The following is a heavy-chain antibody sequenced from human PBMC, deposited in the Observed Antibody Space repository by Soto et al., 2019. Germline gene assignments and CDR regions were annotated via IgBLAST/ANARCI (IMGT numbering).Heavy chain of an antibody. CDR2: IDWDDDK. Sequence: SGPTLVQPTQTLTLTCTFSGFSLSTSGMCVSWIRQPPGKALEWLARIDWDDDKYYSTSLKTRLTISKDTSKNQVVLTMTNMDPVDTATYYCARIRNFPPEVVMDVWGKGTTVTVSS. CDR3: ARIRNFPPEVVMDV. CDR1: GFSLSTSGMC. V-gene: IGHV2-70*11. J-gene: IGHJ6*03.